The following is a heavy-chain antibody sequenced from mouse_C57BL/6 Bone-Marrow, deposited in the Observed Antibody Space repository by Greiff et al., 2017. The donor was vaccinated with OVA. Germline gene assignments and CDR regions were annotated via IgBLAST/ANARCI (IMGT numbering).Heavy chain of an antibody. CDR3: ARWYYAMDY. CDR2: INPSSGYT. V-gene: IGHV1-7*01. J-gene: IGHJ4*01. Sequence: VKLMESGAELAKPGASVKLSCKASGYTFTSYWMHWVKQRPGQGLEWIGYINPSSGYTKYNQKFKDKATVTADKSSSTAYMQLSSLTYEDSAVYYCARWYYAMDYWGQGTSVTVSS. CDR1: GYTFTSYW.